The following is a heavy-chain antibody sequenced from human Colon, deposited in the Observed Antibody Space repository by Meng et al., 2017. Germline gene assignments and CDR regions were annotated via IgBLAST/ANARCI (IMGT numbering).Heavy chain of an antibody. V-gene: IGHV4-34*01. CDR3: ARDYWGSLDF. CDR2: ITHSGST. CDR1: GGSFNGYY. Sequence: QVQFQQWGAGLLKPSETLSLTCAVYGGSFNGYYWTWIRQPPGKGLEWIGEITHSGSTNYNPSLKSRVNVSLDTSKNQFSLNVRSVTAADTAVYYCARDYWGSLDFWGQGILVTVSS. D-gene: IGHD3-16*01. J-gene: IGHJ4*02.